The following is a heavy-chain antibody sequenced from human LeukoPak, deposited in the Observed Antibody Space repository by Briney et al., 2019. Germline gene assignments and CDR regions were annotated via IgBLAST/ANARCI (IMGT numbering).Heavy chain of an antibody. CDR3: ARHRPSSTMSGIAL. CDR2: IYYSGTT. CDR1: GGSINRGFYY. J-gene: IGHJ4*02. D-gene: IGHD2-21*01. V-gene: IGHV4-39*01. Sequence: SETLSLSCTVSGGSINRGFYYWGWIRQPPGKGLAWIGSIYYSGTTYYNPSLKSRVTISVDTSRNQFSLQLTSVTVADTAVYFCARHRPSSTMSGIALWGQGTLVTVSS.